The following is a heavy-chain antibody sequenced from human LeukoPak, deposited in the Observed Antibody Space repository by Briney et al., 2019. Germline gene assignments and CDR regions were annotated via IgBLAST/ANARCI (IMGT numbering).Heavy chain of an antibody. CDR3: AKEYDLWQGQGNWFDT. V-gene: IGHV3-23*01. CDR2: INDDTP. CDR1: GFSFNTYS. Sequence: GGSLRLSCTTSGFSFNTYSMSWVRQAPGKGLEWVSAINDDTPYYTDSVKGRFTVSRDNSRDTLYLHLNSLRAEDTAIYYCAKEYDLWQGQGNWFDTWGQGVLVTVSS. J-gene: IGHJ5*02. D-gene: IGHD3-3*01.